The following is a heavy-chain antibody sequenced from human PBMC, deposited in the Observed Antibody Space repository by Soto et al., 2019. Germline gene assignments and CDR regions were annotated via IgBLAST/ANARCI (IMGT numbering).Heavy chain of an antibody. CDR1: GYTFTNSG. V-gene: IGHV1-18*01. J-gene: IGHJ5*02. CDR2: ISAYNGNT. Sequence: ASVKVSCKASGYTFTNSGFSWVRQAPGQGLEWMGWISAYNGNTNYAQKLQGRVTMTTDTSTSTAYMELRSLRSDDTAVYYCARAPRRSWYAPWGRGTLVTVSS. CDR3: ARAPRRSWYAP.